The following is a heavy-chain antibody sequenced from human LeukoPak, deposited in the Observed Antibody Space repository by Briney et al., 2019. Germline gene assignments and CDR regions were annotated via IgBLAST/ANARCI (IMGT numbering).Heavy chain of an antibody. Sequence: GGSLRLSCAASGFTFSGSAMHWVRQASGKGLEWVGRIRSKANSYATAYAASVKGRFTISRDDSKNTAYLQMNSLKTEDTAVYYCTRGEGIVGATYNYYYYYMDVWGKGTTVTISS. D-gene: IGHD1-26*01. CDR3: TRGEGIVGATYNYYYYYMDV. J-gene: IGHJ6*03. CDR2: IRSKANSYAT. CDR1: GFTFSGSA. V-gene: IGHV3-73*01.